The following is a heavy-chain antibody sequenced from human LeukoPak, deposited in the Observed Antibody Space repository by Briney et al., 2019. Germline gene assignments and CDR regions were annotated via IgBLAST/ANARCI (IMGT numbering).Heavy chain of an antibody. D-gene: IGHD6-13*01. CDR1: GYTFTSYY. Sequence: ASVKVSCKASGYTFTSYYMHWVRQAPGQGLEWMGIINPSGGSTSYAQEFQGRVTMTRDTSTSTVYMELSSLRSEDTAVYYCAREPQAAADFYYYYYYGMDVWGQGTTVTVSS. J-gene: IGHJ6*02. V-gene: IGHV1-46*01. CDR2: INPSGGST. CDR3: AREPQAAADFYYYYYYGMDV.